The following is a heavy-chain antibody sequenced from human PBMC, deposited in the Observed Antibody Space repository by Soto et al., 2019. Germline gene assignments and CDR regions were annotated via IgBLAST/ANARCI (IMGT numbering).Heavy chain of an antibody. V-gene: IGHV1-69*01. J-gene: IGHJ6*02. CDR1: GGTFRSYA. Sequence: QVQLVQSGAEVKKPGSSLKVSCKASGGTFRSYAISWLRQAPGQGLEWMGGIILTVGTANYAQKFQGRVTITADESTSTAYMGLSSLRSEDTAVYYCASSEQYCSGGSCYRYYYGMDVWGQGTTVTVSS. CDR3: ASSEQYCSGGSCYRYYYGMDV. CDR2: IILTVGTA. D-gene: IGHD2-15*01.